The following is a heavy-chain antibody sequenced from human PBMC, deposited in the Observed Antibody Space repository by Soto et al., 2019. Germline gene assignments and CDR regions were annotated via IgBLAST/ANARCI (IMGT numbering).Heavy chain of an antibody. CDR2: INPSGGST. CDR1: GYTFTSYY. Sequence: GASVKVSCKASGYTFTSYYMHWVRQAPGQGLEWMGIINPSGGSTSYAQKFQGRVTMTRDTSTSTVYMELSSLRSEDTAVYYCARDSLRFLEWTQLGYYYYGMDVWGQGTTVTVSS. V-gene: IGHV1-46*01. D-gene: IGHD3-3*01. CDR3: ARDSLRFLEWTQLGYYYYGMDV. J-gene: IGHJ6*02.